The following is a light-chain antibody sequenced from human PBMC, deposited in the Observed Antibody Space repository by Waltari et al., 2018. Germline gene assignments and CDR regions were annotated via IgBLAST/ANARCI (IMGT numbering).Light chain of an antibody. V-gene: IGLV3-21*04. CDR1: NIGSKS. J-gene: IGLJ2*01. CDR3: QVWDTSSDHVV. Sequence: SYVLTQAPSVSVAPGKTARITCGGNNIGSKSVHWYQQKPGQAPVLVIYNDSDRPSGIPERFSGANAGNTATLTISRVEGGDEADYYCQVWDTSSDHVVFGVGTKLTVL. CDR2: NDS.